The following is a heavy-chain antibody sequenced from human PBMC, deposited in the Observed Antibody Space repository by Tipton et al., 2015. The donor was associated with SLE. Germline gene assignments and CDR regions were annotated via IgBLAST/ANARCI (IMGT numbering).Heavy chain of an antibody. J-gene: IGHJ4*02. Sequence: GSLRLSCAASGFTFSSYSMNWVRQAPGKGLEWVSYISSSSSTIYYADSVKGRFTISRDNAKNSLYLQMNSLRAEDTAVYYCAGDPPTGEWLRLYYFDYWGQGALVTVSP. CDR3: AGDPPTGEWLRLYYFDY. CDR2: ISSSSSTI. D-gene: IGHD5-12*01. CDR1: GFTFSSYS. V-gene: IGHV3-48*01.